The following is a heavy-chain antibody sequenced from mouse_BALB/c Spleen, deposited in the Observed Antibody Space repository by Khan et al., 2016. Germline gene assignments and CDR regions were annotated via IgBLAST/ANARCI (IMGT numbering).Heavy chain of an antibody. CDR2: IHNNGGT. D-gene: IGHD1-1*01. J-gene: IGHJ3*01. Sequence: VQLQESGPDLVKPSQSLSLTCTVTGYSITSGYSWHWIRQFPGNKLEWMGYIHNNGGTNYNPSLKSRISITLDTSKNQFFLQLNSVTTEDTGTYYCARDYYGWFAYWGQGTLVTVSA. CDR1: GYSITSGYS. CDR3: ARDYYGWFAY. V-gene: IGHV3-1*02.